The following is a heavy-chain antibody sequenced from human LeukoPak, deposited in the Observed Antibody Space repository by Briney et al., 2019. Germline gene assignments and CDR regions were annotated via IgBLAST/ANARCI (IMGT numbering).Heavy chain of an antibody. D-gene: IGHD3-3*01. Sequence: PSETLSLTCTVSGGSISSGGYYWSWIRQPAGKGLEYLGRIYSTGSTNYNPSLRSRVTISVDTSKNHFSLKLSSVTAADTAVYYCASEIFGVVDDAFDIWGQGTMVTVSS. CDR1: GGSISSGGYY. CDR2: IYSTGST. J-gene: IGHJ3*02. V-gene: IGHV4-61*02. CDR3: ASEIFGVVDDAFDI.